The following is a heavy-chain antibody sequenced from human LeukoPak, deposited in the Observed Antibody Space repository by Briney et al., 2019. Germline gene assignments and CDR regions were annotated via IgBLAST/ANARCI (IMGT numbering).Heavy chain of an antibody. V-gene: IGHV5-10-1*01. Sequence: GESLKISCKGSGYSFTSYWITWVGQMPGKGLEWMGRIDPSDSYTSYSPSFQGHVTISADKSISTAYLQWSSLKASDTAMYYCATLSGTYAFDIWGQGTMVTVSS. CDR3: ATLSGTYAFDI. J-gene: IGHJ3*02. D-gene: IGHD3-10*01. CDR2: IDPSDSYT. CDR1: GYSFTSYW.